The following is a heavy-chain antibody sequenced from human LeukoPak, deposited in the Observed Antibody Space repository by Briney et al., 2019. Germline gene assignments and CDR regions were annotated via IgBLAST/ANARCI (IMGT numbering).Heavy chain of an antibody. Sequence: PSETLSLTCAVYGGSFSGYYWSWIRHPPGKGLGWIGEINHSGSTNYNPSLKSRVTISVDTSKNQFPLKLSSVTAADTAVYYCARVGGSVGDYWGQGTLVTVSS. D-gene: IGHD3-10*01. CDR3: ARVGGSVGDY. V-gene: IGHV4-34*01. CDR2: INHSGST. J-gene: IGHJ4*02. CDR1: GGSFSGYY.